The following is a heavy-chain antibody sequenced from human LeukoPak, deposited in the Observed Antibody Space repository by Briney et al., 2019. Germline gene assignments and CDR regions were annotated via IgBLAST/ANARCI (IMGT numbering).Heavy chain of an antibody. CDR3: ASYGSGSLDY. Sequence: PSETLSLTCTVSGGSISNYYWTWIRQPPGKGLEWIGYIYYSGSTNYNPSLKSRVTISVDTSKNQFSLKLSSVTAADTAVYYCASYGSGSLDYWGQGTLVTVSS. CDR2: IYYSGST. J-gene: IGHJ4*02. CDR1: GGSISNYY. D-gene: IGHD3-10*01. V-gene: IGHV4-59*01.